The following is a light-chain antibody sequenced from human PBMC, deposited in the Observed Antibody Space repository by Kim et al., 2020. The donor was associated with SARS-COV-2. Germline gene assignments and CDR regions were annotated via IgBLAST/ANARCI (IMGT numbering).Light chain of an antibody. Sequence: QPVLTQSPSASASLGASVKLTCTLSSGHSSNAIAWHQQQPERGPRYLMKLNSDGSHSKGDGIPDRFSGSSSGAERYLTISSLQSEDEADYYCQTWGTGTHVFGGGTQLTVL. CDR1: SGHSSNA. V-gene: IGLV4-69*01. CDR3: QTWGTGTHV. CDR2: LNSDGSH. J-gene: IGLJ3*02.